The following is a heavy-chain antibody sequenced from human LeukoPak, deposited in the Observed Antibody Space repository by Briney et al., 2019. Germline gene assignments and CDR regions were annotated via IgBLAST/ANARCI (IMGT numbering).Heavy chain of an antibody. CDR2: IDPNSGGT. CDR3: ARDRVFGVVFGRFDP. Sequence: ASVKVSRKASGYTFTGYYLHWVRPAPGQGLEWMGWIDPNSGGTSYAQKFQGRVSMTRDTSISTVYMELSGLRSDDTAIYYCARDRVFGVVFGRFDPWGQGTLVTVST. J-gene: IGHJ5*02. V-gene: IGHV1-2*02. D-gene: IGHD3-3*01. CDR1: GYTFTGYY.